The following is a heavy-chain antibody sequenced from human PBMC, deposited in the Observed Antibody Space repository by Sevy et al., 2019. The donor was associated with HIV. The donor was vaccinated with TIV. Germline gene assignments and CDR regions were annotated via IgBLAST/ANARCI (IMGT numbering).Heavy chain of an antibody. CDR1: GFTFSSYG. J-gene: IGHJ4*02. V-gene: IGHV3-30*18. CDR2: ISYDGSNK. D-gene: IGHD6-6*01. Sequence: GGSLRLSCAASGFTFSSYGMHWVRQAPGKGLEWVAVISYDGSNKYYADSVKGRFTISRDNSKNTLYLQMNSLRAEDTAVYYCAKSGGLRSSSDYFDYWGQGTLVTVSP. CDR3: AKSGGLRSSSDYFDY.